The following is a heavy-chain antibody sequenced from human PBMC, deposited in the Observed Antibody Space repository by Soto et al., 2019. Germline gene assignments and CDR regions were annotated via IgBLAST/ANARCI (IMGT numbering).Heavy chain of an antibody. J-gene: IGHJ4*02. V-gene: IGHV1-69*01. CDR3: ARVIGGSGWYGSFGS. CDR2: IIPMFGTP. CDR1: GGSFSSYA. D-gene: IGHD6-19*01. Sequence: QVQLMQSGAEVKKPGSSVKVSCKASGGSFSSYAINWVRQAPGQGHEWMGGIIPMFGTPNYAQKFQGRVTITADESTNTAYMELGRLRSEDTAVYYCARVIGGSGWYGSFGSWGQGTLVTVSS.